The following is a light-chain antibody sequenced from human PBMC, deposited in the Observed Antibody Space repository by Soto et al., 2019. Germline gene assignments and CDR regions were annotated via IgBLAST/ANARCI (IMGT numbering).Light chain of an antibody. CDR1: QSISSSY. J-gene: IGKJ1*01. CDR2: GAS. CDR3: QQYGSSGWT. V-gene: IGKV3-20*01. Sequence: EIVLTQSPGTLSLSPGKRATLSCRASQSISSSYLAWYQQRPGQAPRLLIYGASSRATGIPDRFSGSGSGTEFTLTISRLEPEDFAVYYCQQYGSSGWTFGQGTKVDIK.